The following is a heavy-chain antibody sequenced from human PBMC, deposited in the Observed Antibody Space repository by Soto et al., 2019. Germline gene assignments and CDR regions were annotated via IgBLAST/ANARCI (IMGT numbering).Heavy chain of an antibody. CDR2: IYYSGST. Sequence: PSETLSLTYSVSVGSMISISYYWCWILQPPGKGLEWIGSIYYSGSTYYNPSLKSRVTISVYTSKNQFSLKLSSVTAADTAVYYCASAGMDVWGQGTTVTVSS. CDR1: VGSMISISYY. V-gene: IGHV4-39*01. J-gene: IGHJ6*02. CDR3: ASAGMDV.